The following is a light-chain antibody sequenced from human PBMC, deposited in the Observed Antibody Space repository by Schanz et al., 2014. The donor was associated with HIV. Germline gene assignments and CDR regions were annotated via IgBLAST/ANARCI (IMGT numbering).Light chain of an antibody. Sequence: EIVLTQSPGTLSLSPGDTASLSCRASQRVSSSYWAWYQQKAGQAPRLLIYRASTGATGVPARFSGSGSETEFTLTISSLQSEDFAVYYCQQRSNWPPLTFGGGTKVEIK. CDR3: QQRSNWPPLT. V-gene: IGKV3D-20*02. CDR2: RAS. J-gene: IGKJ4*01. CDR1: QRVSSSY.